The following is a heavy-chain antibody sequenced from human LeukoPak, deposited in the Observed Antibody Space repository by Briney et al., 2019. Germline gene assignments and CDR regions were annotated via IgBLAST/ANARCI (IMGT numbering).Heavy chain of an antibody. CDR3: AKERAGGEAPYYYYGMDV. Sequence: GGSRRLSCAASGFAFSSYAMHWVRQAPGKGLEWVAAVSYDGRNTYYADSVKGRFTFSRDNSKNMVYLQMNSLRAEDTAVYYCAKERAGGEAPYYYYGMDVWGQGTTVTVSS. V-gene: IGHV3-30-3*01. CDR2: VSYDGRNT. CDR1: GFAFSSYA. D-gene: IGHD4-23*01. J-gene: IGHJ6*02.